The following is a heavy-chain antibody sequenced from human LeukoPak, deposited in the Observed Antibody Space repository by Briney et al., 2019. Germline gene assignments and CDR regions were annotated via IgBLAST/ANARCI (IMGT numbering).Heavy chain of an antibody. V-gene: IGHV3-74*01. J-gene: IGHJ6*03. CDR2: INSDGSST. D-gene: IGHD4/OR15-4a*01. CDR3: ARDLTGYYYYYYMDV. CDR1: GFTFSNAW. Sequence: GGSLRLSCAASGFTFSNAWMHWVRQAPGKGLVWVSRINSDGSSTSYADSVKGRFTISRDNAKNTLYLQMNSLRAEDTAVYYCARDLTGYYYYYYMDVWGKGTTVTVSS.